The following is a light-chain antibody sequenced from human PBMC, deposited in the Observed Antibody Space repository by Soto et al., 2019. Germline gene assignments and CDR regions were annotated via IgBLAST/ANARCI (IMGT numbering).Light chain of an antibody. J-gene: IGKJ1*01. CDR1: QDISSY. CDR2: AAS. Sequence: SQLTQSPSSLSASVGDRVTITCRASQDISSYLAWYQQEPGKAPKLLIYAASTLQSGVPSRFSGSGSGIDFTLTISTLQPEDFATYYCQQLNTYPWSFGQGTKVEIK. V-gene: IGKV1-9*01. CDR3: QQLNTYPWS.